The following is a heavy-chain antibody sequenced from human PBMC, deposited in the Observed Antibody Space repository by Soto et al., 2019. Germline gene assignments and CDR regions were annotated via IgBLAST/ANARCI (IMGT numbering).Heavy chain of an antibody. CDR2: IYYTGNT. CDR3: ARVGISSSDAFDI. Sequence: SETLSLTCTVSGGSISSGGYYWSWIRQHPEKGLEWIGYIYYTGNTYYNASLKSRVTISVDTSNNQFSLKLSSVTAADTAVYYCARVGISSSDAFDIWGQGTTVTVS. D-gene: IGHD6-6*01. CDR1: GGSISSGGYY. V-gene: IGHV4-31*03. J-gene: IGHJ3*02.